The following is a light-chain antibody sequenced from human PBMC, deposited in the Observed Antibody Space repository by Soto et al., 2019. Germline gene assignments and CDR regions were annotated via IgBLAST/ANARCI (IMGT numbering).Light chain of an antibody. CDR1: QDISNY. Sequence: DIQMTQSPSSLSASVGDRVTITFQASQDISNYVNWFQQKPGKAPKFLIYDASKLETGLPSRFSGTGSGTHFTFTISSLQPEDSATYYCQHYDNFPYSFGQGTKVDIK. V-gene: IGKV1-33*01. CDR3: QHYDNFPYS. J-gene: IGKJ2*01. CDR2: DAS.